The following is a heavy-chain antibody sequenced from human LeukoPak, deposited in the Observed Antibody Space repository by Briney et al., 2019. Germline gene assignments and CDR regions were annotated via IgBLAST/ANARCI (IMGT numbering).Heavy chain of an antibody. V-gene: IGHV4-34*01. CDR1: GGSFSGYY. Sequence: SETLSLTCAVYGGSFSGYYWSWIRQPPGKGLEWIGEINHSGSTNYNPSLKSRATISVDTSKNQFSLKLSSVTAADTAVYYCARTDSDTAMTFGYWGQGTLVTVSS. D-gene: IGHD5-18*01. J-gene: IGHJ4*02. CDR2: INHSGST. CDR3: ARTDSDTAMTFGY.